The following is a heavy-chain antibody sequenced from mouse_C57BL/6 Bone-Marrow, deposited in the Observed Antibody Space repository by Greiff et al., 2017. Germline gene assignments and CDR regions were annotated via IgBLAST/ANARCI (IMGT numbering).Heavy chain of an antibody. V-gene: IGHV2-9-1*01. D-gene: IGHD2-4*01. CDR1: GFSLTSYA. CDR3: ARNSDYDYGGFAY. Sequence: QVQLQQSGPGLVAPSQSLSITCTVSGFSLTSYAISWVRQPPGKGLEWLGVIWTGGGTNYNPALKSRLSISKDNSKSQVFLKMNSLQTDDTARYYCARNSDYDYGGFAYWGQGTLVTVSA. J-gene: IGHJ3*01. CDR2: IWTGGGT.